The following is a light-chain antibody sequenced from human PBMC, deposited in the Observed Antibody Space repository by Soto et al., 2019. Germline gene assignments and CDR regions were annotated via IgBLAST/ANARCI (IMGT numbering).Light chain of an antibody. CDR1: QSVSSN. J-gene: IGKJ5*01. V-gene: IGKV3-15*01. Sequence: EIVMTQSPATLSVSPGERATLSCRASQSVSSNLAWYQQKTGQAPRLLIYGASTRATGIPARFSGSESETEFTLTISSLQSEDFAVYYCQQYNSWPITFGQGTRL. CDR2: GAS. CDR3: QQYNSWPIT.